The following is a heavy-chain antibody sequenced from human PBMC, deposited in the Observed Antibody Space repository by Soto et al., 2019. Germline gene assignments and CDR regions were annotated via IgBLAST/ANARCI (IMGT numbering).Heavy chain of an antibody. V-gene: IGHV1-69*06. CDR2: IIPIFGTA. J-gene: IGHJ6*02. CDR3: ARGEFIVVPAANAYGMDV. D-gene: IGHD2-2*01. Sequence: SVKVSCKASGGTFSSYAISWVRQAPGQGLEWMGGIIPIFGTANYAQKFQGRVTITADKSTSTAYMELSSLRSEDTAVYYCARGEFIVVPAANAYGMDVWGQGTTVTV. CDR1: GGTFSSYA.